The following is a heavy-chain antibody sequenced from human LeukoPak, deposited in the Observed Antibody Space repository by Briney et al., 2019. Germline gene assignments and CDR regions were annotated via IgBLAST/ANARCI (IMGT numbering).Heavy chain of an antibody. D-gene: IGHD3-22*01. CDR3: ARWRYYDSSGYFDTYDY. CDR2: ISGSGGST. J-gene: IGHJ4*02. CDR1: GFTFSSYG. Sequence: GGSLRLSCAASGFTFSSYGMSWVRQAPGKGLEWVSVISGSGGSTYYADSVKGRFTISRDNSKNTLYLQMNSLRSDDTAVYYCARWRYYDSSGYFDTYDYWGQGTLVTVSS. V-gene: IGHV3-23*01.